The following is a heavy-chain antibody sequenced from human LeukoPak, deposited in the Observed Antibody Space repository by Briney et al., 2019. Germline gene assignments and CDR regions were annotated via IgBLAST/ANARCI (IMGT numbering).Heavy chain of an antibody. V-gene: IGHV3-20*04. J-gene: IGHJ4*02. CDR3: ARGDRYDYYIDS. CDR1: GFTFDDHG. Sequence: PWGSLSLSCADSGFTFDDHGMAWVRQTPGKGLEWVAGINWTGGSTGYADSVKGRFTISRDNAKKSLYLQMNSLRDEDTALYYCARGDRYDYYIDSWGQGAMVTVSS. D-gene: IGHD2-15*01. CDR2: INWTGGST.